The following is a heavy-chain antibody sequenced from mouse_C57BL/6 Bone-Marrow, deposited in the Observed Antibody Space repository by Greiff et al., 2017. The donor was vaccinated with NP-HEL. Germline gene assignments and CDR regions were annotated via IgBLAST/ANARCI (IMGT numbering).Heavy chain of an antibody. CDR1: GYSITSGYY. V-gene: IGHV3-6*01. CDR3: AREAYDGYYPWFAY. J-gene: IGHJ3*01. CDR2: ISYDGSN. Sequence: EVQLKESGPGLVKPSQSLSLTCSVTGYSITSGYYWNWIRQFPGNKLEWMGYISYDGSNNYNPSLKNRISITRDTSKNQFFLKLNSVTTEDTATYYCAREAYDGYYPWFAYWGQGTLVTVSA. D-gene: IGHD2-3*01.